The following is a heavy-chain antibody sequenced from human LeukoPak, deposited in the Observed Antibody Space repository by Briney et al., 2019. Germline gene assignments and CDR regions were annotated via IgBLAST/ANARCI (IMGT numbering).Heavy chain of an antibody. CDR1: GFTFSNFA. V-gene: IGHV3-23*01. CDR2: ITGNSDST. CDR3: AKGKYCGYTNCYLEDAFDV. J-gene: IGHJ3*01. D-gene: IGHD2-2*01. Sequence: GSLRLSCAASGFTFSNFAMSWVRQVPGKGLEWASTITGNSDSTYYVDSVKGRFTISRDNSKNTLYLQMNSLRTEDTALYYCAKGKYCGYTNCYLEDAFDVWGQGTMVTVSS.